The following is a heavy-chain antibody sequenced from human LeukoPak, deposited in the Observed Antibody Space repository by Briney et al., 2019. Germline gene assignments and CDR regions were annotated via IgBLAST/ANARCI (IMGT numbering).Heavy chain of an antibody. V-gene: IGHV4-59*01. CDR1: GGSISSYY. Sequence: SETLSLTCTVSGGSISSYYWSWIRQPPGKGLEWIGYIYYSGSTNYNPSLKSRVTISVDTSKNQFSLKLSSVTAADTAVYCCARTPYGDYSDYWGQGTLVTVSS. D-gene: IGHD4-17*01. J-gene: IGHJ4*02. CDR2: IYYSGST. CDR3: ARTPYGDYSDY.